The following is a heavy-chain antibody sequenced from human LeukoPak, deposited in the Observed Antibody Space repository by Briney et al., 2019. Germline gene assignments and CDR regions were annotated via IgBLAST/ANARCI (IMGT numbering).Heavy chain of an antibody. CDR1: GGSISGYY. Sequence: SETLSLTCIVSGGSISGYYWSWIRQPPGKGLEWIGSIYYSGSTDYNPSLKSRVIISVDTSKNQFSLSLISVTAADTAVYYCARDGGPIGARSFCCYSDVWGKGTTVTVSS. D-gene: IGHD1-26*01. CDR2: IYYSGST. J-gene: IGHJ6*04. V-gene: IGHV4-59*01. CDR3: ARDGGPIGARSFCCYSDV.